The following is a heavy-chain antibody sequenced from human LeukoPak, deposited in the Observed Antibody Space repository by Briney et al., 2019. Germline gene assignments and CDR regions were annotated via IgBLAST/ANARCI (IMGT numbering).Heavy chain of an antibody. CDR2: ISASGDAT. V-gene: IGHV3-23*01. J-gene: IGHJ4*02. D-gene: IGHD6-13*01. Sequence: GGSLRLSCAASGFTFSSYAMSWVRQAPGKGLEWVSAISASGDATYYADSVKGRFTISRDNSKNTLYLQMNSLRAEDTAVYYCARDSSSWYYFDYWGQGTLVTVSS. CDR1: GFTFSSYA. CDR3: ARDSSSWYYFDY.